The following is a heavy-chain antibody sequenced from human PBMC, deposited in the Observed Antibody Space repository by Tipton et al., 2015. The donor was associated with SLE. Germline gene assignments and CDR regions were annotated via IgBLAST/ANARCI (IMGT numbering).Heavy chain of an antibody. J-gene: IGHJ5*01. CDR1: GYTFTHYT. D-gene: IGHD6-13*01. CDR2: INTGNGYT. V-gene: IGHV1-3*03. CDR3: ASVGAAGWVDS. Sequence: QLVQSGEEVKKPGASVKVSCKASGYTFTHYTVHWVRQAPGQRLQWMGWINTGNGYTKYSQDFQGRVTITRDTSASTVYMDLSSLRSEDMAVCDCASVGAAGWVDSWGQGTVVTVSS.